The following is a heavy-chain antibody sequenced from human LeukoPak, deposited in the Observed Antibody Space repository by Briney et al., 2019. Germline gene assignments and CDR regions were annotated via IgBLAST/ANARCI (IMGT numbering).Heavy chain of an antibody. V-gene: IGHV3-7*05. D-gene: IGHD3-10*01. CDR3: TRDSMVRGIPASFDY. J-gene: IGHJ4*02. CDR2: INTDGSGK. CDR1: GFTFRTYW. Sequence: PGGSLRLSCAASGFTFRTYWMSWVRQAPGKGLEWVAMINTDGSGKYYVDSVKGLFTISRDNAKNSLYLEMTSLRAEDTAVYYCTRDSMVRGIPASFDYWGQGTQVTVSS.